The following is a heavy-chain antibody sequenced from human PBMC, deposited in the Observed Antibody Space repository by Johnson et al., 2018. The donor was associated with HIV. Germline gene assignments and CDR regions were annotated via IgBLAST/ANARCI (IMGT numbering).Heavy chain of an antibody. CDR1: GFTFSDYY. V-gene: IGHV3-11*01. Sequence: QVQLVESGGGLVKPGGSLRLSCAASGFTFSDYYMSWIRQAPGKGLEWVSYISSSGSTYYADSVKGRFTISRDNSKNTLYLQMNSLRAEDTAVYYCARDGPWLQSQRDAFDIWGQGTMVTVSS. CDR2: ISSSGST. CDR3: ARDGPWLQSQRDAFDI. J-gene: IGHJ3*02. D-gene: IGHD5-24*01.